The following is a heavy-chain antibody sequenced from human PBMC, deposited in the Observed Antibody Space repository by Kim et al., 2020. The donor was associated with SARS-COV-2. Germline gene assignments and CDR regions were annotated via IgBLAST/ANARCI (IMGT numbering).Heavy chain of an antibody. CDR2: IKTKPEGGTT. J-gene: IGHJ4*02. V-gene: IGHV3-15*01. CDR3: DVDKYLWDDSQFND. CDR1: GLTFNNAW. Sequence: GGSLRLSCIASGLTFNNAWMSWVRQAPGKGLEWVGRIKTKPEGGTTDYAAPVKGRFIVSRDDPKDILYLQMSNLKTEDSAVYYCDVDKYLWDDSQFNDWGQGALVTVSS. D-gene: IGHD3-22*01.